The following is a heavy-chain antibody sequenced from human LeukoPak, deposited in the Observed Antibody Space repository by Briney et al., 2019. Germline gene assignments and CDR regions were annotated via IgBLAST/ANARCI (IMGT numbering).Heavy chain of an antibody. CDR3: ARIVYGGNSGYYYYMDV. Sequence: SGPTLVNPTQTLTLTCTFSGFLLSTSGMCVSWIRQPPGKALEWLARIDWDDDKYYSTSLKTRLTISKDTSKNQVVLTMTNMDPVDTATYYCARIVYGGNSGYYYYMDVWGKGTTVTVSS. D-gene: IGHD4-23*01. J-gene: IGHJ6*03. CDR2: IDWDDDK. CDR1: GFLLSTSGMC. V-gene: IGHV2-70*11.